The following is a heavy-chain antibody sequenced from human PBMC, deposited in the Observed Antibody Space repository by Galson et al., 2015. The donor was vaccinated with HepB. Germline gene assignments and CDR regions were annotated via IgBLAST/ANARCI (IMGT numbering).Heavy chain of an antibody. V-gene: IGHV1-69*13. CDR1: GGTFSSYA. CDR2: IIPIFGTA. CDR3: ARSGKKAYGMDV. Sequence: SVKVSCKASGGTFSSYAISWVRQAPGQGLEWMGGIIPIFGTANYAQKFQGRVTITADESTSTAYMELSSLRSEDTAVYYCARSGKKAYGMDVWGQGTTVTVSS. D-gene: IGHD3-10*01. J-gene: IGHJ6*02.